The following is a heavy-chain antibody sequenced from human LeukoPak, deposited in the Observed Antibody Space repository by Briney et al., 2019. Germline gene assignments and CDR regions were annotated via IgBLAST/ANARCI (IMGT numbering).Heavy chain of an antibody. D-gene: IGHD2-8*02. CDR3: ARSIELDY. CDR2: IGTAGDT. J-gene: IGHJ4*02. Sequence: GSLRLSCAASGFTFSSYAMHWVRQATGKGLEWVSAIGTAGDTYYPGSVKGRFTISREDAKNSLYLQMNSLRAGDTAVYYCARSIELDYWGQGTLVTVSS. V-gene: IGHV3-13*01. CDR1: GFTFSSYA.